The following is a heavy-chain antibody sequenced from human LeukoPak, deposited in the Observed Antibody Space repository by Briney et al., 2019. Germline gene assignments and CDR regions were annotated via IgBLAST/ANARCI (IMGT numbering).Heavy chain of an antibody. D-gene: IGHD2-2*01. CDR1: GGSISSGDYY. CDR2: IYYSGST. CDR3: ARGCSSTSCYGYV. J-gene: IGHJ6*04. Sequence: SETLSLTCTVSGGSISSGDYYWSWIRQPPGKGLEWIGYIYYSGSTYYNPSLKSRVTISVGTSKNQFSLKLSSVTAADTAVYYCARGCSSTSCYGYVWGKGTTVTVSS. V-gene: IGHV4-30-4*08.